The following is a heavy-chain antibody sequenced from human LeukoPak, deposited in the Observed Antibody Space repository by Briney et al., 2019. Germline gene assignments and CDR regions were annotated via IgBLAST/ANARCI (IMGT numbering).Heavy chain of an antibody. CDR2: SVTVGTNF. D-gene: IGHD2-2*01. CDR3: ARQRYQRDGFDI. V-gene: IGHV3-48*03. Sequence: PVGSLRLSCAASVVTFSNYVMNWGRPDPGKGVEWVSYSVTVGTNFYYAGTVEDRFTIFRNNGMSSLYLQMNSLRAEDTAVYYCARQRYQRDGFDIWGQGTMVTVSS. J-gene: IGHJ3*02. CDR1: VVTFSNYV.